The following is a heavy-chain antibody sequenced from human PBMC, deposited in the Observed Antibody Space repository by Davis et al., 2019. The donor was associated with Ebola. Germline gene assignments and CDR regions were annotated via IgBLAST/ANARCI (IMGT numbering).Heavy chain of an antibody. CDR3: ATRFSNSDGALDI. D-gene: IGHD1-7*01. J-gene: IGHJ3*02. Sequence: GESLKISCAGSGFTFSNSPMHWVRQAPGKGLEWVGLIWYDGSVKYYGDSVKGRFTISRDNSNDSAYLQMTSLRVEDTAVYYCATRFSNSDGALDIWGRGTLVTVSS. CDR2: IWYDGSVK. CDR1: GFTFSNSP. V-gene: IGHV3-33*03.